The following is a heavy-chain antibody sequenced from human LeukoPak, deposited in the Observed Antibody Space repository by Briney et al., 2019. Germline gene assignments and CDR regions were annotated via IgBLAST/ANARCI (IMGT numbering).Heavy chain of an antibody. J-gene: IGHJ4*02. CDR3: AGNGDIAAAGKDSDY. V-gene: IGHV6-1*01. Sequence: SQTLSLTCAISGDSVSSNSWNWIRQSPSRGLEWLGRTYYRSKWYNDYAVSVKSRIIINPDTSKNQFSLQLSSVTAADTAVYYCAGNGDIAAAGKDSDYWGQGTLVTVSS. CDR2: TYYRSKWYN. CDR1: GDSVSSNS. D-gene: IGHD6-13*01.